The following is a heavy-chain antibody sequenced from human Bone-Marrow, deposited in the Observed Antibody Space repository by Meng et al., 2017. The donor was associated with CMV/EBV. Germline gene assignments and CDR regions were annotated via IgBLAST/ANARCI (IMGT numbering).Heavy chain of an antibody. V-gene: IGHV1-18*01. J-gene: IGHJ3*02. CDR3: ARGAVVTPQGGNAFDI. D-gene: IGHD4-23*01. Sequence: ASVKVSCKASGYTFTSYGISWVRQAPGQGLEWMGWISAYNGNTNYAQKLQGRVTMTTDTSTSTAYMELRSLRSDDTAVYYCARGAVVTPQGGNAFDICGQGTMVTVSS. CDR1: GYTFTSYG. CDR2: ISAYNGNT.